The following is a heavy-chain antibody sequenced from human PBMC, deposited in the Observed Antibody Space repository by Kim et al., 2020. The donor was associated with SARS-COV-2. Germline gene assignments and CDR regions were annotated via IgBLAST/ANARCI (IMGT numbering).Heavy chain of an antibody. CDR2: IYYSGST. J-gene: IGHJ4*02. V-gene: IGHV4-39*07. D-gene: IGHD1-26*01. CDR1: GGSISSSSYY. Sequence: SEILSLTCTVSGGSISSSSYYWGWIRQPRGKGLEWIGSIYYSGSTYYNPSLKSRVTISVDTSKNQFSLKLSSVTAADTAVYYCARISGSYYFDYWGQGTLVTVSS. CDR3: ARISGSYYFDY.